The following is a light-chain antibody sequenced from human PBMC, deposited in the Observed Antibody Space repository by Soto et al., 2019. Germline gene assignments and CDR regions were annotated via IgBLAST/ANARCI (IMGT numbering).Light chain of an antibody. CDR2: EAS. V-gene: IGKV3-20*01. J-gene: IGKJ1*01. CDR1: QSVSSSS. Sequence: VLTQYPGTLSLSPGERATLSCRASQSVSSSSLAWYQQNPGQAPRLLIYEASSRATGIPDRFSGSGSGTDFTLTISRLEPEDFAVYYCQLYRTFGQGTMV. CDR3: QLYRT.